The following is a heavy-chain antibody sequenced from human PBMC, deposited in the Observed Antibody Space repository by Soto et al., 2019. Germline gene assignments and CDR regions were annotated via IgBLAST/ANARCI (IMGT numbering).Heavy chain of an antibody. Sequence: EVQLVESGGGLVKPGGSLRLSCAASGFDFSKAWMSWVRQAPGKGLEWVGRLMIKTDGGTTVYAAPVKGRFTISRDDSKNKLSLQMSSLNTEDTAVYYCAAGTGRTDLDYWGQGTLVTVSS. CDR2: LMIKTDGGTT. J-gene: IGHJ4*02. CDR3: AAGTGRTDLDY. D-gene: IGHD2-2*01. CDR1: GFDFSKAW. V-gene: IGHV3-15*01.